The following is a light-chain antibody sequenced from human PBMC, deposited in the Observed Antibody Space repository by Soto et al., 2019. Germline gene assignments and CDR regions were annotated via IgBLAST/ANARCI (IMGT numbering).Light chain of an antibody. J-gene: IGKJ5*01. CDR2: GAS. CDR1: QGISNY. Sequence: IEMTRARSSLSASVGARVTITCRASQGISNYLAWYQQKPGKVPKPLIYGASTLQSGVPSRFTGFVSGTDFTLTVSALQPEHFAPSSCLQSYSSPCAFGEGTRLEIK. V-gene: IGKV1-27*01. CDR3: LQSYSSPCA.